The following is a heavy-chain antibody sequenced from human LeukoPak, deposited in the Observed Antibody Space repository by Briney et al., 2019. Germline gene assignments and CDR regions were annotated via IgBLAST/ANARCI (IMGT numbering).Heavy chain of an antibody. CDR2: IYYSGST. V-gene: IGHV4-39*07. CDR1: GGSISSSSYY. D-gene: IGHD3-16*01. Sequence: SETLSLTCTVSGGSISSSSYYWGWIRQPPGKGLEWIGSIYYSGSTYYNPSLKSRVTISVDTSKNQFSLKLNSVTAADTAVYYCARDRLGNTVDYWGQGALVTVSS. J-gene: IGHJ4*02. CDR3: ARDRLGNTVDY.